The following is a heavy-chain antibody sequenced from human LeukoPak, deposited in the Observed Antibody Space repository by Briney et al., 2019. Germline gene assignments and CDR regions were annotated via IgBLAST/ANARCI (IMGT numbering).Heavy chain of an antibody. D-gene: IGHD3-22*01. J-gene: IGHJ4*02. Sequence: GGSLRLSCETSGFTFSHFGMHWVRQAPGKGLEWVAVIWSDATNQYYADSVKGRFTISRDNAKNSLYLQMNSLRAEDTAVYYCARDSSGYYHFDYWGQGTLVTVSS. CDR2: IWSDATNQ. CDR3: ARDSSGYYHFDY. V-gene: IGHV3-33*01. CDR1: GFTFSHFG.